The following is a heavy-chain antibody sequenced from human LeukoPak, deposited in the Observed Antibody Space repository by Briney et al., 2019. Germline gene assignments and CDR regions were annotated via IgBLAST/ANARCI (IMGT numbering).Heavy chain of an antibody. V-gene: IGHV3-21*06. J-gene: IGHJ5*02. CDR3: ARGGPYCSSTSCPNWFDT. CDR1: GFTFSSYG. Sequence: GGSLRLSCAASGFTFSSYGMSWVRQAPGKGLEWVASISRSSSYIYYADSVKGRFIISRDNAKNLVYLQMNSLRAEDTAVYSCARGGPYCSSTSCPNWFDTWGQGILVTVSS. CDR2: ISRSSSYI. D-gene: IGHD2-2*01.